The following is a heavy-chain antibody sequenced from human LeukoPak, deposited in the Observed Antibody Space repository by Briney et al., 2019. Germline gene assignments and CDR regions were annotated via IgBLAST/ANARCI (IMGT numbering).Heavy chain of an antibody. Sequence: PSETLSLTCTVSGGSITNNNYYWDWIRQPPGKGLEWIGDLYYSGSTHYNPSLKSRVTLSVDTSKNQFSLKLNSVTAADTAVYYCARHTRPGYSGYGNAFDIWGQGTMVTVSS. V-gene: IGHV4-39*01. CDR2: LYYSGST. CDR1: GGSITNNNYY. D-gene: IGHD5-12*01. CDR3: ARHTRPGYSGYGNAFDI. J-gene: IGHJ3*02.